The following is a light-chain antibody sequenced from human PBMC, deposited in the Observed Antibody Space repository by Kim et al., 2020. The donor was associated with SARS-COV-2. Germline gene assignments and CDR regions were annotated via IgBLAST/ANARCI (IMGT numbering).Light chain of an antibody. CDR1: QGVRDR. V-gene: IGKV1-16*02. Sequence: ASVGDRVTISRRAGQGVRDRLAWFQQIPGKAPKSLIYDASSLQSGVPSKCRGGGSGTDFTLTISNLQPEDSATYYCQQYNTYPPTFGGGTKVDIK. J-gene: IGKJ4*01. CDR2: DAS. CDR3: QQYNTYPPT.